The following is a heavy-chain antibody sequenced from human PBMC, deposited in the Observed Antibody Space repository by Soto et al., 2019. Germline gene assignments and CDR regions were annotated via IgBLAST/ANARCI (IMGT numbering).Heavy chain of an antibody. Sequence: QVQLQQWGAGLLKPSETLSLTCAVYGGSFSGYYWSWIRQPPGKGLEWIGEINHSGSTNYNPSLKSRVTISVDTSKNQFSLKLSSVTAADTAVYYCARGTSSSWARYYYYGMDVWGQGTTVTVSS. D-gene: IGHD6-13*01. V-gene: IGHV4-34*01. CDR1: GGSFSGYY. CDR3: ARGTSSSWARYYYYGMDV. J-gene: IGHJ6*02. CDR2: INHSGST.